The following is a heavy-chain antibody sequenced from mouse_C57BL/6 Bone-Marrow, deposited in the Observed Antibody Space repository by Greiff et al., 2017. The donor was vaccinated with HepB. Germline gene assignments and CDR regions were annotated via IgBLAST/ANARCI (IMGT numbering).Heavy chain of an antibody. CDR3: ARPPNYYGSSYKYFDV. CDR1: GFTFSDYY. Sequence: DVQLVESGGGLVQPGGSLKLSCAASGFTFSDYYMYWVRQTPEKRLEWVAYISNGGGSTYYPDTVKGRFTISRDNARNTLYLQMSRLKSEDTAMYYCARPPNYYGSSYKYFDVWGTGTTVTVSS. V-gene: IGHV5-12*01. CDR2: ISNGGGST. D-gene: IGHD1-1*01. J-gene: IGHJ1*03.